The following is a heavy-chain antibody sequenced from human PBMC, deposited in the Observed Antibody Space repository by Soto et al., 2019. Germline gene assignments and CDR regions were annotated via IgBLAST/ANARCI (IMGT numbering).Heavy chain of an antibody. V-gene: IGHV3-11*01. CDR1: GFTFIDYY. D-gene: IGHD6-13*01. CDR3: ARGTYRSKTDFDY. Sequence: GGSLRLSCAASGFTFIDYYMTWSRQAPGSGLEWVSYISSSSGTISYANSVKGRFTISRDNAQNSLYLQMTSLRAEDTAVYYCARGTYRSKTDFDYWGQGTLVTVSS. CDR2: ISSSSGTI. J-gene: IGHJ4*02.